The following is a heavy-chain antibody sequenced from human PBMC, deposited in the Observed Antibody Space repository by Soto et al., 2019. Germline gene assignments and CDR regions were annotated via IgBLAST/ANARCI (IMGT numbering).Heavy chain of an antibody. CDR1: GFTFSSYA. J-gene: IGHJ5*02. V-gene: IGHV3-23*01. Sequence: GGSLRLSCAASGFTFSSYAMSWVRQAPGKGLEWVSAISGSGGSTYYADSVKGRFTISRDNSKNTLYLQMNSLRAEDTAVYYCAKALEHGAWGGINWFDPWGQGTLVTVSS. CDR2: ISGSGGST. D-gene: IGHD1-1*01. CDR3: AKALEHGAWGGINWFDP.